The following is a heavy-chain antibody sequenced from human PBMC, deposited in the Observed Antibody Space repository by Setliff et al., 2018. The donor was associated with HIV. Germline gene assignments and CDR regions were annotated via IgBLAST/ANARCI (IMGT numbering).Heavy chain of an antibody. D-gene: IGHD1-26*01. CDR3: ARVGAEWDTHDAFDI. V-gene: IGHV3-21*01. Sequence: GGSLRLSCAASGFTFSSYSMNWVRQAPGKGLEWVSSISSSSSYIYYADSVKGRFTISRDNAKNSLYLQMNSLRAEDTAVYYCARVGAEWDTHDAFDIWGQGTMVTVSS. J-gene: IGHJ3*02. CDR2: ISSSSSYI. CDR1: GFTFSSYS.